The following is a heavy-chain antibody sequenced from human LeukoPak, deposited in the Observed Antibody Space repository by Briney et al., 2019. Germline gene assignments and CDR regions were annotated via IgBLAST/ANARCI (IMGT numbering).Heavy chain of an antibody. V-gene: IGHV3-66*01. J-gene: IGHJ4*02. D-gene: IGHD4-17*01. CDR3: ARDLGARDDYGDYGLDY. Sequence: GGSLRLSCAASGFTVSSNYMSWVRQAPGKGLEWVSVIYSGGSTYYADSVKGRFTISRDNSKNTLYLQMNSLRAEDTAVYYCARDLGARDDYGDYGLDYWGQGTLVTVSS. CDR1: GFTVSSNY. CDR2: IYSGGST.